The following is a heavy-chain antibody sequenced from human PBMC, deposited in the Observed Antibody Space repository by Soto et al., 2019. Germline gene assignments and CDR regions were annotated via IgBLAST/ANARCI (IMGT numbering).Heavy chain of an antibody. CDR2: IFPIFCTA. J-gene: IGHJ6*02. D-gene: IGHD1-26*01. CDR3: AREESGVWWGAGMDV. CDR1: GGTFSSYA. V-gene: IGHV1-69*01. Sequence: QVQLVQSGAEVKKPGSSVKVSCKASGGTFSSYAISWVRQAPGQGLEWMGGIFPIFCTANYAQKFQGRVTSTADESTSTAYRELSSLRSEDTAVYYCAREESGVWWGAGMDVWGRGTTVTVSS.